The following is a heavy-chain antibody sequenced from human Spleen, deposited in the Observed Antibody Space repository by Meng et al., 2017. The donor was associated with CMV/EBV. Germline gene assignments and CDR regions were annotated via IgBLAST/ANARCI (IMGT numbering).Heavy chain of an antibody. CDR3: ARGSRFLEWLLASYYYYGMDV. V-gene: IGHV4-34*01. Sequence: SETLSLTCAVYGGSFSGYYWSWIRQPPGKGLEWIGEINHSGSTNYNPSLKSRVTISVDTSENQFSLKLSSVTAADTAAYYCARGSRFLEWLLASYYYYGMDVCGQGTTVTVSS. J-gene: IGHJ6*02. CDR2: INHSGST. CDR1: GGSFSGYY. D-gene: IGHD3-3*01.